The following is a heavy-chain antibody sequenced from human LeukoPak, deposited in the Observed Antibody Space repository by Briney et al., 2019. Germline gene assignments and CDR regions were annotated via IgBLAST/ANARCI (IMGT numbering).Heavy chain of an antibody. Sequence: SVKVSCKASGGTFSSYAISWVRQAPGPGLEWMGGIIPIFGTGNYAQTFHGRVTITTDESTSTAYMELSSLRSEDTAVYYCARGTIAAARFDPWGQGTPVTVSS. CDR1: GGTFSSYA. V-gene: IGHV1-69*05. CDR2: IIPIFGTG. J-gene: IGHJ5*02. CDR3: ARGTIAAARFDP. D-gene: IGHD6-13*01.